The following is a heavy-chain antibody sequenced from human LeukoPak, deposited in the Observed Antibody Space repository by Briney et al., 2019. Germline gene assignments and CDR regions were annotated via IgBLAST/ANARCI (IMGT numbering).Heavy chain of an antibody. D-gene: IGHD6-13*01. CDR2: INPNSGGT. Sequence: ASVKVSCKASGYTFTGYYMHWVRQAPGQGREWMGWINPNSGGTNYAQKFQGRVTMTRDTSISTAYMELGRLRSDDTAVYYCAGEDDSSSWYDWGQGTLVTVSS. CDR3: AGEDDSSSWYD. J-gene: IGHJ4*02. CDR1: GYTFTGYY. V-gene: IGHV1-2*02.